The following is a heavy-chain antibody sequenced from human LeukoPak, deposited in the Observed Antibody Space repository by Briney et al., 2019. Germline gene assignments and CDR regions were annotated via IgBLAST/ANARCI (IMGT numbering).Heavy chain of an antibody. J-gene: IGHJ4*02. CDR3: ARAGCSGGSCEIDY. V-gene: IGHV4-34*01. CDR2: INHSGST. Sequence: PSETLSLTCAVYGGSFSGYYWSWIRQPPGKGLEWIGEINHSGSTNYNPSLKSRVTISVDTSKNQFSLKLSSVTAADTAVYYCARAGCSGGSCEIDYWGQGTLVTVSS. CDR1: GGSFSGYY. D-gene: IGHD2-15*01.